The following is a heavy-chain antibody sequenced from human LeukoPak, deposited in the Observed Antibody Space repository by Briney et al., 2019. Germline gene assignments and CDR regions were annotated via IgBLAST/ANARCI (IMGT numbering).Heavy chain of an antibody. CDR3: ASLVGATDAFDI. J-gene: IGHJ3*02. CDR1: DGSISSYY. D-gene: IGHD1-26*01. Sequence: PSETLSLTCTVSDGSISSYYWSWIRQPPGKGLEWIGYIYYSGSTNYNPSLKIRVTISVDTSKNQFSLKLSSVTAADTAVYYCASLVGATDAFDIWGQGTMVTVSS. V-gene: IGHV4-59*12. CDR2: IYYSGST.